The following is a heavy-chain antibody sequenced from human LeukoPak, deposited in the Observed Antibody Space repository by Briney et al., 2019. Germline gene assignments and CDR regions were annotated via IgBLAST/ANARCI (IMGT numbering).Heavy chain of an antibody. CDR1: GGSITNYY. CDR3: ARKAAAARVGWFDP. CDR2: INHSGST. V-gene: IGHV4-34*01. Sequence: SETLSLTCSLSGGSITNYYWSWIRQPPGKGLEWIGEINHSGSTNYNPSLKSRVTISVDTSKNQFSLKLSSVTAADTAVYYCARKAAAARVGWFDPWGQGTLVTVSS. J-gene: IGHJ5*02. D-gene: IGHD6-13*01.